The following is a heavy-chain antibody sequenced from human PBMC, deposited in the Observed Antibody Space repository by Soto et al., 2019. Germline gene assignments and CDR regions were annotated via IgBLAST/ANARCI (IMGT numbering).Heavy chain of an antibody. CDR2: INPDGSEK. V-gene: IGHV3-7*01. CDR3: VRTDTSSYSRRFDY. CDR1: GFTFSSYW. J-gene: IGHJ4*02. Sequence: EVQLVESGGGLVQPGGSLRLSCAVSGFTFSSYWMNWVRQAPGKGLEWVANINPDGSEKHYLDSVKGRFTISRDNPKESLYLQMDSLRAEDTAVYYCVRTDTSSYSRRFDYWGQGTLVTVSS. D-gene: IGHD2-21*01.